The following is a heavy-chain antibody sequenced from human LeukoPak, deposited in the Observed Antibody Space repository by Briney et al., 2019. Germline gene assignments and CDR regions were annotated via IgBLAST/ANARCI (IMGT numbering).Heavy chain of an antibody. Sequence: GASVKVSCKASGYTFTSYGISWVRQAPGQGLEWMGWISAYNGNTNYAQKLQGRVTMTTDTSTSTAYMELRSLRSDDTAVYYCGRDPEMTTVMRYMDVWGKGTTVIVS. D-gene: IGHD4-11*01. J-gene: IGHJ6*03. V-gene: IGHV1-18*01. CDR2: ISAYNGNT. CDR1: GYTFTSYG. CDR3: GRDPEMTTVMRYMDV.